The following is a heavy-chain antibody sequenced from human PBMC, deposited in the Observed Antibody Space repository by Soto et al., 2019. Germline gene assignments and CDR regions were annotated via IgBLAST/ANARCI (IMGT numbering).Heavy chain of an antibody. CDR2: IYSSGTT. CDR1: GGSISSYF. V-gene: IGHV4-59*01. Sequence: SETLSLTCTVSGGSISSYFWSWIRQSPGKGLEWITHIYSSGTTNYNPSLKTRVTISVDTSKNQFSLKLNSVTAADTAVYYCARTLGYYGDYVDYWGQGTLVTVSS. D-gene: IGHD4-17*01. CDR3: ARTLGYYGDYVDY. J-gene: IGHJ4*02.